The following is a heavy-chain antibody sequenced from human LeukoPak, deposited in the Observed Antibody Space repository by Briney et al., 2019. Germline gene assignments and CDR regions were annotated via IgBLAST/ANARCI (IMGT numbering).Heavy chain of an antibody. CDR3: AKRPASIAARRPYYFDY. CDR1: GFTFSSYA. V-gene: IGHV3-23*01. Sequence: QTGGSLRLSCAASGFTFSSYAMSWVRQAPGKGLEWVSAISGSGGSTYYADSVKGRFTISRDNSKNTLYLQMNSLRAEDTAVYYCAKRPASIAARRPYYFDYWGQGTLVTVSS. J-gene: IGHJ4*02. CDR2: ISGSGGST. D-gene: IGHD6-6*01.